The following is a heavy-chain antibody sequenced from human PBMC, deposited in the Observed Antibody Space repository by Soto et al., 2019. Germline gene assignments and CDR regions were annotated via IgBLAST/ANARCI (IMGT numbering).Heavy chain of an antibody. Sequence: NSGPTLVHPTQTLTLPYTFSGFSLSTSAVGVGWIRQPPGKALKWLALIYWHDDKRYSPSLKRRLTITNDTSKNQEVLTMTHMDTVDTATYYGAYTTLRSGPYYYYGMDVWGQGTTVTVSS. CDR2: IYWHDDK. V-gene: IGHV2-5*01. D-gene: IGHD3-3*01. CDR3: AYTTLRSGPYYYYGMDV. CDR1: GFSLSTSAVG. J-gene: IGHJ6*02.